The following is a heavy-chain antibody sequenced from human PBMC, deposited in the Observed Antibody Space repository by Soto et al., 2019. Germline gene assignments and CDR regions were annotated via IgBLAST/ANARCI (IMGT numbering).Heavy chain of an antibody. Sequence: QVQLVQSGAEVKTPGASVTVSCKTSGYTFSNYGINWVRQAPGQGLEWMGWISGYTGNANYAQTVQGRVTMTTDTSTGTVYMELRSLKSDDTAIYYCSRFIMVGGWFDPNYYHGMDVWGQGTTVTVSS. CDR2: ISGYTGNA. V-gene: IGHV1-18*01. J-gene: IGHJ6*02. CDR3: SRFIMVGGWFDPNYYHGMDV. CDR1: GYTFSNYG. D-gene: IGHD6-19*01.